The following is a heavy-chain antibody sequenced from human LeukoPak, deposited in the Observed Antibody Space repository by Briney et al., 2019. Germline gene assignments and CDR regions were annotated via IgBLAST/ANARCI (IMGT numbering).Heavy chain of an antibody. CDR1: GGTFSSYA. CDR3: ARGIAARPSWFDP. Sequence: SVKVSCKASGGTFSSYAISRVRQAPGQGLEWMGGIIPIFGTANYAQKFQGRVTITTDESTSTAYMELSSLRSEDTAVYYCARGIAARPSWFDPWGQGTLVTVSS. V-gene: IGHV1-69*05. J-gene: IGHJ5*02. D-gene: IGHD6-6*01. CDR2: IIPIFGTA.